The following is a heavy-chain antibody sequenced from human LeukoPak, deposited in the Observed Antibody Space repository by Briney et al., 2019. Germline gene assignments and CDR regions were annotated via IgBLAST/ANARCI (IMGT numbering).Heavy chain of an antibody. V-gene: IGHV3-7*01. J-gene: IGHJ4*02. D-gene: IGHD2-21*01. CDR2: IKRDGSEK. Sequence: GGSLRLSCAAPGFTFSSYWMSWVRQAPGKGLEWVANIKRDGSEKYYVDSVKGRFTISRDNAKNSLYLQMNSLRAEDTAVYYCAREHRSSQGAYWGQGSLVTVSS. CDR3: AREHRSSQGAY. CDR1: GFTFSSYW.